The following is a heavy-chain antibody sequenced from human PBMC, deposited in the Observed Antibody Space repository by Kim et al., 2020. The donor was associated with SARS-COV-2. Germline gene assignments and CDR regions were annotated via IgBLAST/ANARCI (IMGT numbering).Heavy chain of an antibody. V-gene: IGHV4-39*01. CDR2: IYYSGST. D-gene: IGHD5-18*01. J-gene: IGHJ4*02. CDR3: ARPRTAMVRFDY. CDR1: GGSISSSSYY. Sequence: SETLSLTCTVSGGSISSSSYYWGWIRQPPGKGLEWIGSIYYSGSTYYNPSLKSRVTISVDTSKNQFSLKLSSVTAADTAVYYCARPRTAMVRFDYWGQGTLGTVSS.